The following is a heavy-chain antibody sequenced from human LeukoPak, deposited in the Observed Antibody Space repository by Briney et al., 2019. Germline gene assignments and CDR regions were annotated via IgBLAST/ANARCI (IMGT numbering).Heavy chain of an antibody. CDR3: ARVNQHLVRLLGRDTTYYYYYYMDV. V-gene: IGHV3-7*01. D-gene: IGHD6-13*01. Sequence: GGSLRLSCAASGVTFSGDWMIWVREAAGQGLEGGANIKQDGSEKHYVDSVNRRFTIPRDHPKTSQFLHINSLRVEDTAVSYCARVNQHLVRLLGRDTTYYYYYYMDVWGKGTTVTVSS. J-gene: IGHJ6*03. CDR2: IKQDGSEK. CDR1: GVTFSGDW.